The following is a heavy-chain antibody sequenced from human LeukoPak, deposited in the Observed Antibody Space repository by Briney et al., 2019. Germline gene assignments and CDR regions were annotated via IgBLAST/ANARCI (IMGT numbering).Heavy chain of an antibody. Sequence: ASVKVSCKASGYTFTSYDINWVRQATGQGLEWMGWMNPNSGNTGYAQKFRGRVTMTRNTSISTAYMELSSLRSEDTAVYYCARGGIAVAGTPSDYWGQGTLVTVSS. CDR2: MNPNSGNT. D-gene: IGHD6-19*01. CDR1: GYTFTSYD. V-gene: IGHV1-8*01. CDR3: ARGGIAVAGTPSDY. J-gene: IGHJ4*02.